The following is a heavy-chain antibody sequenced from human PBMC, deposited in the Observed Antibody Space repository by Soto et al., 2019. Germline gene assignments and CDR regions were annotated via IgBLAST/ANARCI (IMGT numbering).Heavy chain of an antibody. CDR1: GGSISIYY. CDR2: IYTSGST. V-gene: IGHV4-4*07. Sequence: SETLSLTCTVSGGSISIYYWSWIRQPAGKGLEWIGRIYTSGSTNYNPSLKSRVTMSVDTSKNQFSLRLTSVTAADTAIYYCARQHCRGGGCYSGTPSYYYFGMDVWGQGTTVTVAS. J-gene: IGHJ6*02. D-gene: IGHD2-15*01. CDR3: ARQHCRGGGCYSGTPSYYYFGMDV.